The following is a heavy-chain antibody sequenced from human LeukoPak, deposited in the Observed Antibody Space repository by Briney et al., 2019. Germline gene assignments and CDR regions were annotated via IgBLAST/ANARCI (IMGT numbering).Heavy chain of an antibody. Sequence: PSETLSLTCAVYGGSFSGYYWSWIRQPPGKGLEWIGEINHSGSTNYNPSLKSRVTISVDTSKNQFSLKLSSVTAADTAVYYCARGQMQQPDSLPWFDPWGQETLVTVSS. CDR3: ARGQMQQPDSLPWFDP. D-gene: IGHD6-13*01. CDR1: GGSFSGYY. J-gene: IGHJ5*02. V-gene: IGHV4-34*01. CDR2: INHSGST.